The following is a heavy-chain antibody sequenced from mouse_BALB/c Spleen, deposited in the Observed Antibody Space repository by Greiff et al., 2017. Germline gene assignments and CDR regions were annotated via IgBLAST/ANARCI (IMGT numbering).Heavy chain of an antibody. D-gene: IGHD4-1*01. V-gene: IGHV14-3*02. CDR3: ASWDWFAY. Sequence: EVQLQQSGAELVKPGASVKLSCTASGFNIKDTYMHWVKQRPEQGLEWIGRIDPANGNTKYDPKFPGKATITADTSSNTAYLQRSSLTSEDTAVYYCASWDWFAYGGQGTLVTVSA. J-gene: IGHJ3*01. CDR1: GFNIKDTY. CDR2: IDPANGNT.